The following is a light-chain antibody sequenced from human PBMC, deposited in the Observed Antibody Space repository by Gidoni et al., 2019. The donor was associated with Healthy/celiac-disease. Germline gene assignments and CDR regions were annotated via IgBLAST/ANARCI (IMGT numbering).Light chain of an antibody. Sequence: DIQMTQSTSSLSASVGDRVTITCRARQSISSYLNWYQQKPGKAPKLLIDAASSLQSGVPSRFSGSGSGTDFTLTISSLQPEDFATYYCQQSYSTLLTFGQGTKVEIK. V-gene: IGKV1-39*01. CDR2: AAS. CDR1: QSISSY. CDR3: QQSYSTLLT. J-gene: IGKJ1*01.